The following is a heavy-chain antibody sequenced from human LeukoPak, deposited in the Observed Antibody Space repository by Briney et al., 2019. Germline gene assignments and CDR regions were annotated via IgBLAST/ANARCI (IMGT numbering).Heavy chain of an antibody. J-gene: IGHJ4*02. CDR1: GYIFTNYY. CDR3: ARVYCSGGSCYGEVFDY. CDR2: INPGDAST. Sequence: ASVKVSCKASGYIFTNYYMQWVRQAPGKGLEWVGIINPGDASTGYAQKFKGRVTMTRDTSTSTVYMDLSSLRSEDTAMYYCARVYCSGGSCYGEVFDYWGQGTLVTVSS. V-gene: IGHV1-46*01. D-gene: IGHD2-15*01.